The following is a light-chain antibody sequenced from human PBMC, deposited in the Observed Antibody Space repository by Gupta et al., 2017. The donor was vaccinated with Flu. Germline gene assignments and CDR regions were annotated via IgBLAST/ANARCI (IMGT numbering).Light chain of an antibody. CDR1: SSNTGGHT. CDR2: VEA. J-gene: IGLJ1*01. V-gene: IGLV1-44*01. Sequence: SVVTPPPSASGTPGPRFTLSCSGSSSNTGGHTVDWYQHLPGAAPRLLIYVEADRPAGVPARFSGSKSGTSASLAITGLQSGDEADYYCAAWDNSLGGLYVFGTGTKVTVL. CDR3: AAWDNSLGGLYV.